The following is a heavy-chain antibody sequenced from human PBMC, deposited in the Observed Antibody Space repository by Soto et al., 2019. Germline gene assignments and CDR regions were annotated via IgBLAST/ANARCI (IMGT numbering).Heavy chain of an antibody. CDR1: GFTFSSYV. V-gene: IGHV3-23*01. CDR3: AKVPYDFWSGYYPPLYFDY. Sequence: GGSLRLSCAASGFTFSSYVMSWVRQAPGKGLEWVSGISGSGGSTYYADSVKGRFTISRDNSKNTLYLQMNSLRAEDTAVYYCAKVPYDFWSGYYPPLYFDYWGQATLVTVSS. CDR2: ISGSGGST. D-gene: IGHD3-3*01. J-gene: IGHJ4*02.